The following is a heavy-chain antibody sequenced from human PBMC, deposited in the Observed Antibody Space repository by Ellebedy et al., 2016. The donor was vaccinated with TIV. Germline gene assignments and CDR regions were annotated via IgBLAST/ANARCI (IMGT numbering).Heavy chain of an antibody. D-gene: IGHD4-17*01. Sequence: GESLKISCVASGFRFSSYWMSWVRQAPGKGLEWVANLRQDGGDKYYVDSVKGRFTISRDNAQSSLYLQINSVRAEDTAVYYCATEWSYGDHLSPGHAFVFWGQGTTVTVSS. CDR2: LRQDGGDK. V-gene: IGHV3-7*01. CDR3: ATEWSYGDHLSPGHAFVF. J-gene: IGHJ3*01. CDR1: GFRFSSYW.